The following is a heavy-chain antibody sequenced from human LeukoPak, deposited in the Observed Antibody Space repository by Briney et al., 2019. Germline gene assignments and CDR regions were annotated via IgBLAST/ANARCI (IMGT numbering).Heavy chain of an antibody. CDR3: ARGPSGYHNT. CDR1: GFTFSSYA. D-gene: IGHD5-12*01. CDR2: ISSNGDST. Sequence: GGSLRLSCAASGFTFSSYAMHWVRQAPGKGLEYVSAISSNGDSTYYANSVKGRFTISRDNSKNTLYLQMNSLRAEDTAVYYCARGPSGYHNTGGQGTLVTVSS. V-gene: IGHV3-64*01. J-gene: IGHJ4*02.